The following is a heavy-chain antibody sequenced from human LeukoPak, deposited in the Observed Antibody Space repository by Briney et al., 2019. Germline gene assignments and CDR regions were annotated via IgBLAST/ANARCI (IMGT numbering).Heavy chain of an antibody. CDR1: GGSISSSNW. J-gene: IGHJ4*02. V-gene: IGHV4-4*02. CDR2: IYHSGST. D-gene: IGHD4-17*01. CDR3: AKSYGDYVFDY. Sequence: SETLSLTCAVSGGSISSSNWWSWVRQPPGKGLEWIGEIYHSGSTNYNPSLKSRVTISVDKSKNQFSLRLSSVTAADTAVYYCAKSYGDYVFDYWGQGTLVTVSS.